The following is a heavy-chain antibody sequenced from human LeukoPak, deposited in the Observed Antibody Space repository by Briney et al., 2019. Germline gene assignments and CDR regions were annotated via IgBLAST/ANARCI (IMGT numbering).Heavy chain of an antibody. CDR2: INSDGTNI. Sequence: GGSLRLSCAASGFTFSSYWMHWVRQAPGKGLVWVSRINSDGTNIVYADSVKGRFTISRDNAKSTLYLQMNSLRAEDTAVYYCARGRSITLLRGVAMSDGFDIWGQGAMVAVSS. CDR1: GFTFSSYW. V-gene: IGHV3-74*01. J-gene: IGHJ3*02. D-gene: IGHD3-10*01. CDR3: ARGRSITLLRGVAMSDGFDI.